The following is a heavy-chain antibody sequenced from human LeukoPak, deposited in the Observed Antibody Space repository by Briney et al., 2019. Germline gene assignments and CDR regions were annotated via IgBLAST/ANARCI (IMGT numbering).Heavy chain of an antibody. J-gene: IGHJ5*02. V-gene: IGHV1-18*01. Sequence: ASVKVSCKASGYTLTSYGISWVRQAPGQGLEWMGWISAYNGNTNYAQKLQGRVTMTTDISTSTAYMELRSLRSDVTAVYYCASNPPFGAYEGNWFDPWGQGTLVTASS. CDR3: ASNPPFGAYEGNWFDP. D-gene: IGHD3-3*01. CDR2: ISAYNGNT. CDR1: GYTLTSYG.